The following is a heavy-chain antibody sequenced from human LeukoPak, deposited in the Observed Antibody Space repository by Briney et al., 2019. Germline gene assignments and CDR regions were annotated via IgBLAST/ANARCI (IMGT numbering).Heavy chain of an antibody. Sequence: GGSLRLSCAASGFTFSNAWMSWVRQAPGKGLEWVGRIKSKTDGGTADYAAPVKGRFTISRDDSKNTLYLQMNSLKTEDTAVYYCTTEKEWEPFGYWGQGTLVTVSS. CDR3: TTEKEWEPFGY. CDR2: IKSKTDGGTA. D-gene: IGHD1-26*01. V-gene: IGHV3-15*01. J-gene: IGHJ4*02. CDR1: GFTFSNAW.